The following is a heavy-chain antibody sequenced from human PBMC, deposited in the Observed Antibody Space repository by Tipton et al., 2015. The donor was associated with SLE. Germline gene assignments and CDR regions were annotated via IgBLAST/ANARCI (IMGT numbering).Heavy chain of an antibody. V-gene: IGHV3-30-3*01. D-gene: IGHD3-22*01. CDR2: ISFDGSNK. CDR3: ASRNYYDSSGYRYNWFDP. CDR1: GFTFSNYD. J-gene: IGHJ5*02. Sequence: SLRLSCAASGFTFSNYDMYWVRQAPGKGLEWVALISFDGSNKYYADSVKGRFTISRDNSKNTLYLQMNSLRAEDTAVYYCASRNYYDSSGYRYNWFDPWGQGTLVTVSS.